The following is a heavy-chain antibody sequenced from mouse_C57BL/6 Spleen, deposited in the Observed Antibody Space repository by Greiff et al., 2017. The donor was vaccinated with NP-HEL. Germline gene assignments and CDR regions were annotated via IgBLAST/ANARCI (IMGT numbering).Heavy chain of an antibody. D-gene: IGHD2-5*01. CDR2: IYPGSGNT. CDR1: GYTFTDYY. Sequence: QVQLQQSGAELVRPGASVKLSCKASGYTFTDYYINWVKQRPGQGLEWIARIYPGSGNTYYNEKFKGKATLTAEKSSSTAYMQLSSLTSEDSAVYFCARKYYSNAMDYWGQGTSVTVSS. CDR3: ARKYYSNAMDY. V-gene: IGHV1-76*01. J-gene: IGHJ4*01.